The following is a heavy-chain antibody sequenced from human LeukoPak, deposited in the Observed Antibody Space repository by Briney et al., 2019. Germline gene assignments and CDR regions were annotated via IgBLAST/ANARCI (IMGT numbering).Heavy chain of an antibody. J-gene: IGHJ4*02. D-gene: IGHD2/OR15-2a*01. Sequence: PGGSLRLSCVASGFTFSYYWMHWVRQAPSKGLVWVSRINHDGSSTTYADSVKGRFTISRDNAKNTLYLQMNSLRAEDTAVYYCARAPYTTGRGYYFDYWGQGTLVTVSS. CDR2: INHDGSST. CDR3: ARAPYTTGRGYYFDY. V-gene: IGHV3-74*01. CDR1: GFTFSYYW.